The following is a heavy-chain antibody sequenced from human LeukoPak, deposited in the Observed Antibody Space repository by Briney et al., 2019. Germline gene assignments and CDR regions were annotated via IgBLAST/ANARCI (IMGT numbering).Heavy chain of an antibody. V-gene: IGHV1-69*13. Sequence: SVKVSCKASGYIFTSYGISWVRQAPGQGLEWMGGIIPIFGTANYAQKFQGRVTITADESTSTAYMELSSLRSEDTAVYYCARGAGSYGYFDYWGQGTLVTVSS. D-gene: IGHD1-26*01. J-gene: IGHJ4*02. CDR3: ARGAGSYGYFDY. CDR1: GYIFTSYG. CDR2: IIPIFGTA.